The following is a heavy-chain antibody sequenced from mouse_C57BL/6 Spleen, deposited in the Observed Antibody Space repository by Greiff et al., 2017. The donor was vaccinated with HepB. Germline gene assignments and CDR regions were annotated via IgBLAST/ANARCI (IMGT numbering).Heavy chain of an antibody. V-gene: IGHV5-4*01. J-gene: IGHJ2*01. D-gene: IGHD4-1*01. Sequence: EVQRVESGGGLVKPGGSLKLSCAASGFTFSSYAMSWVRQTPEKRLEWVATISDGGSYTYYPDNVKGRFTISRDNAKNNLYLQMSHLKSEDTAMYYCARDRGLTGYYLDYWGQGTTLTVSS. CDR3: ARDRGLTGYYLDY. CDR2: ISDGGSYT. CDR1: GFTFSSYA.